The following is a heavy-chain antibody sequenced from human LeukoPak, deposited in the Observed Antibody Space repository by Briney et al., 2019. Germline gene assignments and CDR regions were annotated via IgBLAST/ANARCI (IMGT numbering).Heavy chain of an antibody. CDR3: ARDGRFGELLDY. V-gene: IGHV1-46*01. Sequence: ASVKVSCKASGYTFTNYRIHWVRQAPGQGLEWMGIINPSDGSASYAQKFQGRVAMTRDTSTNTVYMDVSSLTFEDTAVYYCARDGRFGELLDYWGQGTLVTVSS. CDR1: GYTFTNYR. D-gene: IGHD3-10*01. CDR2: INPSDGSA. J-gene: IGHJ4*02.